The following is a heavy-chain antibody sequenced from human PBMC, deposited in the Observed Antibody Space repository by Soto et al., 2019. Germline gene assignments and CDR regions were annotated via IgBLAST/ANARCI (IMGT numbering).Heavy chain of an antibody. D-gene: IGHD6-19*01. Sequence: QVQLVQSGAEVKKPGASVKVSCKASGYTFTSYYMHWVRQAPGQGLEWMGIINPSGGSTSYAQKFQGRVTMARETSTSTVYMELSSLRSEDTAVYYCARDTVAGMEDYWGQGTLVTVSS. J-gene: IGHJ4*02. CDR1: GYTFTSYY. CDR2: INPSGGST. V-gene: IGHV1-46*01. CDR3: ARDTVAGMEDY.